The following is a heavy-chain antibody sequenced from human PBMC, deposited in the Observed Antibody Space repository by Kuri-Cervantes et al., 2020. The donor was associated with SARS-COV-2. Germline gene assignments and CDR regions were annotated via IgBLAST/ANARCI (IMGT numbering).Heavy chain of an antibody. CDR3: ARVPSPPRHTYGDSYFDY. CDR2: ISAYNGNT. J-gene: IGHJ4*02. Sequence: ASVKVSCKASGYTFTSYGISWVRQAPGQGLEWMGWISAYNGNTNYAQKLQGRVTMTTDTSTSTAYMELRSLRSDDTAVYYCARVPSPPRHTYGDSYFDYWGQGTLVTVS. CDR1: GYTFTSYG. V-gene: IGHV1-18*01. D-gene: IGHD4-17*01.